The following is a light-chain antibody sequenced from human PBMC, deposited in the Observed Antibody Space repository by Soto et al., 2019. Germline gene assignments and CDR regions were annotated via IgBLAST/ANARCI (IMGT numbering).Light chain of an antibody. V-gene: IGKV1-33*01. CDR1: QNINNY. CDR3: QQYAGPPTT. CDR2: DAS. J-gene: IGKJ5*01. Sequence: DIQMTQSPSSLSASVGDRVTITCQASQNINNYLNWYQQKPGRAPKLLIYDASSLQSGVPSRFSGSGSGTEFTLTISRLEPEGFAVYFYQQYAGPPTTFGQGTRLEIK.